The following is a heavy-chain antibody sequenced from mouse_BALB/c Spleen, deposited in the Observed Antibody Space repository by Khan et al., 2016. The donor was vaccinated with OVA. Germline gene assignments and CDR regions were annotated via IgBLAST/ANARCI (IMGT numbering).Heavy chain of an antibody. CDR2: IWSVGST. CDR1: GFSLTSYG. V-gene: IGHV2-2*02. D-gene: IGHD2-4*01. Sequence: QIQLVQSGPGLVQPSQSLSITCTVSGFSLTSYGVHWVRQSPGKGLEWLGVIWSVGSTDYNAAIISRLTISKDNSKSQAFFKMNSLQATDTAIYFCARNYDYDEGIAYWGQGTLVTVSA. J-gene: IGHJ3*01. CDR3: ARNYDYDEGIAY.